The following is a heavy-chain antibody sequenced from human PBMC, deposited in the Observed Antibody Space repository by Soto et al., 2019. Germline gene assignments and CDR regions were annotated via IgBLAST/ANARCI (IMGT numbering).Heavy chain of an antibody. CDR2: ISSSGSTI. Sequence: PVGSLRLSCAASGFTFSSYEMNWVRQAPGKGLEWVSYISSSGSTIYYADSVKGRFTISRDNARNSLYLQMNSLRAEDTAVYYCARVLGDIVVVPAAKDAFDIWGQGTMVTVSS. CDR3: ARVLGDIVVVPAAKDAFDI. V-gene: IGHV3-48*03. D-gene: IGHD2-2*01. J-gene: IGHJ3*02. CDR1: GFTFSSYE.